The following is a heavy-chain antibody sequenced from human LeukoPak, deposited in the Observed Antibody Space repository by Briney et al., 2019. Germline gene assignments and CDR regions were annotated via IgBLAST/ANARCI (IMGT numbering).Heavy chain of an antibody. CDR3: AGQTTVNYYYYYMDV. CDR2: IYTSGST. V-gene: IGHV4-61*02. CDR1: GGSISSGSYY. J-gene: IGHJ6*03. D-gene: IGHD4-17*01. Sequence: SETLSLTCTVSGGSISSGSYYWSWIRQPAGKGLEWIGRIYTSGSTNYNPSLKSRVTISVDTSKNQFSLKLSSVTAADTAVYYCAGQTTVNYYYYYMDVWGKGTTVTISS.